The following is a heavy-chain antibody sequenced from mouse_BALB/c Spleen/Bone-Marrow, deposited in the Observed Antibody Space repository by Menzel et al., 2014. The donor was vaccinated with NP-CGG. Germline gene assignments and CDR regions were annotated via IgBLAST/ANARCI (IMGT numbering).Heavy chain of an antibody. J-gene: IGHJ2*01. CDR2: IYPGDGDT. Sequence: VQLQQSGADLVRPGSSVKISCKTSGFSFSMYWMNWVKQGPGQGLEWIGQIYPGDGDTEYNGRFKGKATLTADKSPSTAYMQLSSLTSEDSAVYFCARSGWEGFADWGQGTTLTVSS. CDR1: GFSFSMYW. V-gene: IGHV1-80*01. CDR3: ARSGWEGFAD. D-gene: IGHD1-1*02.